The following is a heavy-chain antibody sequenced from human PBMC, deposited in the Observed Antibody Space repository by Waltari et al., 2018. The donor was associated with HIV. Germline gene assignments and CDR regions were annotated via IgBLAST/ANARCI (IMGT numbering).Heavy chain of an antibody. CDR1: GFTFDNYA. J-gene: IGHJ4*02. CDR2: IKLDGIST. D-gene: IGHD3-10*01. V-gene: IGHV3-43D*04. Sequence: EVQLVESGGAVVEPGGSLRLYCAASGFTFDNYAMHWVRQTPARVPEWVSLIKLDGISTHDAYSVKCRFTISRDNIKNARYRQMHSLRLEDTALYYCAKNGPGSYPSFFDYWGQGTLVTVSS. CDR3: AKNGPGSYPSFFDY.